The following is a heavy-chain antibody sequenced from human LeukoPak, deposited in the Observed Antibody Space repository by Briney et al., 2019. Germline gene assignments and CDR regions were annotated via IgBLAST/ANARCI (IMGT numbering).Heavy chain of an antibody. Sequence: SETLSLTCTVSGGSISSGDYYWSWIRQPPGEGLEWIGYIYYSGSTYYNPSLKSRVTISVDTSKNQFSLKLSSVTAADTAVYYCARDHYGDGGGDYWGQGTLVTVSS. J-gene: IGHJ4*02. CDR2: IYYSGST. V-gene: IGHV4-30-4*01. D-gene: IGHD4-17*01. CDR1: GGSISSGDYY. CDR3: ARDHYGDGGGDY.